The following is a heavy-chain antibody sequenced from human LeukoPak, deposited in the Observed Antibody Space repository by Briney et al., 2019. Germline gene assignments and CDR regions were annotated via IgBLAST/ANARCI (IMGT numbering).Heavy chain of an antibody. CDR3: AGGIAAGTY. CDR2: IYTSGTT. Sequence: SETLSLTCAVSGASISSYYWSWIRQPAGKRLEWIGRIYTSGTTYYNPSLKSRVTLSVGTSKNQFSLKLNSVTAADTAMYYCAGGIAAGTYWGQGTLVTVSS. J-gene: IGHJ4*02. D-gene: IGHD6-13*01. CDR1: GASISSYY. V-gene: IGHV4-4*07.